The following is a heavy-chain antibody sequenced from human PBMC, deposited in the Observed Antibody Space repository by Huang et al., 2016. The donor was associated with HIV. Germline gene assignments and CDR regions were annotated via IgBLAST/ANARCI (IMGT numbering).Heavy chain of an antibody. J-gene: IGHJ6*02. CDR1: DYTFTTYG. V-gene: IGHV1-18*04. CDR2: ISTYNGNT. D-gene: IGHD3-10*01. CDR3: ARDRVPAVRYYYGMDV. Sequence: QVQLVQSGPEVRKPGASVKVSCKASDYTFTTYGINWVRQAPGQGLEWMGWISTYNGNTNYAQKLLGRVTMTTDTSANTAYMELRSLRSDDTAMYYCARDRVPAVRYYYGMDVWGQGTTVIVSS.